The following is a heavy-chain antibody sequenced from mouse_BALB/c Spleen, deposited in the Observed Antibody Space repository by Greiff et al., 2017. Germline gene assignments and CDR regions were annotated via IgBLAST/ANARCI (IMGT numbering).Heavy chain of an antibody. CDR2: ISYDGSN. D-gene: IGHD2-3*01. J-gene: IGHJ3*01. V-gene: IGHV3-6*02. CDR1: GYSITSGYY. Sequence: VQLKESGPGLVKPSQSLSLTCSVTGYSITSGYYWNWIRQFPGNKLEWMGYISYDGSNNYNPSLKNRISITRDTSKNQFFLKLNSVTTEDTATYYCARAADGYYAPWFAYWGQGTLVTVSA. CDR3: ARAADGYYAPWFAY.